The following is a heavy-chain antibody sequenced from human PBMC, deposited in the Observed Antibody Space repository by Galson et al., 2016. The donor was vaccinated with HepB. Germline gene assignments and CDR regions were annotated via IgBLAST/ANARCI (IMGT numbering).Heavy chain of an antibody. D-gene: IGHD6-19*01. J-gene: IGHJ2*01. CDR3: ARDLPNTSGWAFDI. V-gene: IGHV3-11*01. CDR2: IHNTGSTK. CDR1: GFTFSDYY. Sequence: SLRLSCAASGFTFSDYYMSWIRQAPGKGLEWVAYIHNTGSTKFYADSVEGRFTVSRDNANNALYLQLNSLRGDDTAVYYCARDLPNTSGWAFDIWGRGTLVTVSS.